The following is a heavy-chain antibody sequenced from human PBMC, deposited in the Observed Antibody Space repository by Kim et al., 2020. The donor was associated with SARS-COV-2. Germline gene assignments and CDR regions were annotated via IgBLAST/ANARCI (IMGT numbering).Heavy chain of an antibody. V-gene: IGHV3-23*01. CDR1: ESTFNKDA. CDR2: ISGSGDAT. CDR3: AKERGHNPDDDLEI. Sequence: GGSLRLSCAVSESTFNKDAVTWVRQAPGRGLDWVSIISGSGDATYYADSVKGRFTISRDNSKNMIYLQMNSLRAEDTAVYYCAKERGHNPDDDLEIWGQGTMVTVSS. J-gene: IGHJ3*02. D-gene: IGHD3-10*01.